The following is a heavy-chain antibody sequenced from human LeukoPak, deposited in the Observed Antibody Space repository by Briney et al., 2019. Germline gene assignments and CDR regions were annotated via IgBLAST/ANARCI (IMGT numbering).Heavy chain of an antibody. D-gene: IGHD3-3*01. CDR2: IYHSGST. J-gene: IGHJ4*02. V-gene: IGHV4-39*01. CDR1: GVSISSSNSY. Sequence: SETLSLTCTVSGVSISSSNSYWGWIRQPPGKGLEWIGSIYHSGSTYYNPSLKSRVTISVDTSKNQFSLKLSSVTAADTAVYYCARSYYDFWSGYATNFDYWGQGTLVTVSS. CDR3: ARSYYDFWSGYATNFDY.